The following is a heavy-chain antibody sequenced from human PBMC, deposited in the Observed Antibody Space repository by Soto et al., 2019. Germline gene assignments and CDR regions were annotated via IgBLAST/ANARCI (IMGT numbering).Heavy chain of an antibody. CDR3: ARAGCDGGSCYTLVGLRYGMDV. Sequence: QVQLVESGGGVVQPGRSLRLSCAASGFTFSSYAMYWVRQAPGKGLEWVAVISYDGNNKYYADSVKGRFTISRDNSKNTLYLQMNSVRAEDMAVYYCARAGCDGGSCYTLVGLRYGMDVWGQGTTVTDSS. J-gene: IGHJ6*02. CDR1: GFTFSSYA. CDR2: ISYDGNNK. D-gene: IGHD2-15*01. V-gene: IGHV3-30-3*01.